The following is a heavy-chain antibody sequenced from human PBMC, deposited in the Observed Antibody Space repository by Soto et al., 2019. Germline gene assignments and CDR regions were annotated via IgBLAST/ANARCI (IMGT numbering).Heavy chain of an antibody. V-gene: IGHV3-23*01. Sequence: EMQLLESGGGLVQPGGSLRLSCAASGFTFSSYAMSWVRQAPGNGLEWVSGISGSGGSTYYADSVKGRFTISRDKSKNTLSLQMNSLRAEDTAVFYCAEDRCSDGSCYSFYSFDYWGQGTLVTVSS. CDR1: GFTFSSYA. CDR2: ISGSGGST. CDR3: AEDRCSDGSCYSFYSFDY. D-gene: IGHD2-15*01. J-gene: IGHJ4*02.